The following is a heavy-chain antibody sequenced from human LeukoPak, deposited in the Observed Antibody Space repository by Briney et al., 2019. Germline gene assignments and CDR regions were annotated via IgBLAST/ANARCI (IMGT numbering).Heavy chain of an antibody. CDR3: ARDVGATEIDY. V-gene: IGHV1-2*02. CDR2: INPNSGGT. J-gene: IGHJ4*02. CDR1: GYTFTGYY. D-gene: IGHD1-26*01. Sequence: ASVKVSCKASGYTFTGYYMHWVRQAPGQGLEWMGWINPNSGGTNYAQKFQGRVTMTRDMSTSTVYMELSSLGSEDTAVYYCARDVGATEIDYWGQGTLVTVSS.